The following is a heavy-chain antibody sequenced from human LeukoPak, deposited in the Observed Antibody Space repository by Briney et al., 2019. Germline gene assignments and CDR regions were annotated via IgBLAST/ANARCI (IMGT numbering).Heavy chain of an antibody. CDR2: ISSSSSYI. Sequence: GGSLRLSCAASGFTFSSYSMNWVRQAPGKGLEWVSSISSSSSYIYYADSVKGRFTISRDNAKNSLYLQMNSLRAEDTAVYYCATEDDYGDYVSWFDPWGQGTLVTVSS. D-gene: IGHD4-17*01. V-gene: IGHV3-21*01. CDR3: ATEDDYGDYVSWFDP. J-gene: IGHJ5*02. CDR1: GFTFSSYS.